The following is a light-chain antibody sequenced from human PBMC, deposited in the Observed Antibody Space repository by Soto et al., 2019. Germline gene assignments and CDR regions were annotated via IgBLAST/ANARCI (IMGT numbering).Light chain of an antibody. J-gene: IGLJ3*02. CDR3: QVWDSSTARV. CDR2: RDS. V-gene: IGLV3-9*01. Sequence: SYELTQPLSVSVALGQTARITCGGNNNGSKNVHWYQQKPGQAPVLVIDRDSNRPSGIPERFSGSNSGNTATLTISRAQAGDEADYYCQVWDSSTARVFGGGTKLTVL. CDR1: NNGSKN.